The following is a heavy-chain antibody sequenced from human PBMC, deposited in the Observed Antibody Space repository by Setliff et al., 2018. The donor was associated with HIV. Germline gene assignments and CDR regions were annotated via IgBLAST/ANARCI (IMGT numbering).Heavy chain of an antibody. V-gene: IGHV1-3*01. D-gene: IGHD6-13*01. J-gene: IGHJ5*02. CDR3: ARGHSSSWTGWFDP. Sequence: ASVKVSCKASGYTFTSYAMHWVRQAPGQRLEWMGWINAGNGNTKYSQKFQGRVTITRDTSASTAYMELSSLRSEDTAVYYCARGHSSSWTGWFDPWGQGTLVTVSS. CDR1: GYTFTSYA. CDR2: INAGNGNT.